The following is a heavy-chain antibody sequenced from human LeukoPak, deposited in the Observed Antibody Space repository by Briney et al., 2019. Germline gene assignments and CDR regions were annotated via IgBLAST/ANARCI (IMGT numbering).Heavy chain of an antibody. J-gene: IGHJ5*02. CDR2: IYHSGST. V-gene: IGHV4-30-2*01. Sequence: SQTLSLTCAVSGGSISSGGYSWSWIRQPPGKGLEWIGYIYHSGSTYYDPSLKSRVTISVDRSKNQFSLKLSSVTAADTAVYYCARALNYGSGSYYNGNWFDPWGQGTLVTVSS. D-gene: IGHD3-10*01. CDR3: ARALNYGSGSYYNGNWFDP. CDR1: GGSISSGGYS.